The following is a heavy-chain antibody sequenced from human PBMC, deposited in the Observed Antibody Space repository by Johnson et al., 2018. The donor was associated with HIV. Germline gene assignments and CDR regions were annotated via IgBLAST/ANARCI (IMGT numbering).Heavy chain of an antibody. V-gene: IGHV3-NL1*01. CDR1: GFTLSSYA. CDR3: ASRGREIVAAGILGAFDI. Sequence: QVQLVESGGGVVQPGRSLRLSCAASGFTLSSYAMHWVRQAPAKGLEWVSVINNSGGGTYYADSVRGRFTISRDNSRDTVNLQMNSLRSEDTAVYYCASRGREIVAAGILGAFDIWCQGTMVTVSS. CDR2: INNSGGGT. D-gene: IGHD6-13*01. J-gene: IGHJ3*02.